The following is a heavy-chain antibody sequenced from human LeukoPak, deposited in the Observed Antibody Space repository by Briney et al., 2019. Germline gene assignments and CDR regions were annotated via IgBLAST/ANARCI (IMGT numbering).Heavy chain of an antibody. CDR3: ARGRDLPAFDI. D-gene: IGHD3-10*01. Sequence: GGSLRLSCAASGFIFTTYGIHWVRQAPGKGLEWVAVIWHDGSNKYYADSVKGRFTISRDNSKNTLYLQMDSLRVEGTAVYYCARGRDLPAFDIWGQGTLVTVSS. CDR2: IWHDGSNK. CDR1: GFIFTTYG. J-gene: IGHJ3*02. V-gene: IGHV3-33*01.